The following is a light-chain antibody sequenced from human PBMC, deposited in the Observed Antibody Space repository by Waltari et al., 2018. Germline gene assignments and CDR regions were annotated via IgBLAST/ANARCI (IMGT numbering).Light chain of an antibody. V-gene: IGKV3-20*01. Sequence: EVVLTQSPGTLSLSQGERATLSCRASQSISKYLVWYQQRPGHAPRLLIYAASTRATGIPDRFSGSGFGTDFSLTISRLEPEDFAVYYCQNHERLPATFGQGTRVEIK. J-gene: IGKJ1*01. CDR1: QSISKY. CDR2: AAS. CDR3: QNHERLPAT.